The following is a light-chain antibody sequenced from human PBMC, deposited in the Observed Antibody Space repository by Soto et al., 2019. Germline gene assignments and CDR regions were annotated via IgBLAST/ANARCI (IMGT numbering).Light chain of an antibody. CDR1: QSVSSY. CDR3: QQYGSSPIT. J-gene: IGKJ5*01. CDR2: DAS. V-gene: IGKV3-11*01. Sequence: EIVLTQSTATLSLSPGERATLSCRASQSVSSYLAWYQQKPGQAPRLLIYDASNRATGIPARFSGSGSGTDFTLTISSLEPEDFAVYYCQQYGSSPITFGQGTRLEIK.